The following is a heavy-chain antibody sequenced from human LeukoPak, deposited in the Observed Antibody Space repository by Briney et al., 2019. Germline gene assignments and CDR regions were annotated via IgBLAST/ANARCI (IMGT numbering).Heavy chain of an antibody. CDR2: INPNSGGT. J-gene: IGHJ4*02. V-gene: IGHV1-2*02. D-gene: IGHD6-13*01. CDR3: ASCKPRIAAAGTVFDY. CDR1: GYTLTGYY. Sequence: ASVKVSCKASGYTLTGYYMHWVRQAPGQGLEWMGWINPNSGGTNYAQKFQGRVTMTRDTSTSTAYMELSRLRSDDTAVYYCASCKPRIAAAGTVFDYWGQGTLVTVSS.